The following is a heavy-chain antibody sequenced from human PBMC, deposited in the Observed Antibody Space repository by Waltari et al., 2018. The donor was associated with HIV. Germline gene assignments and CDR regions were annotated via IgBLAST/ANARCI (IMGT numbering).Heavy chain of an antibody. D-gene: IGHD3-3*01. CDR2: IKPDGSAK. CDR1: GFTFSDYL. J-gene: IGHJ6*02. CDR3: ARDGSDFWSVYYGMDF. V-gene: IGHV3-7*01. Sequence: EVELEEFGGGLVQPGESLKISGKAFGFTFSDYLMVWVRRAPGKGLEWVANIKPDGSAKNYLGSVKARFTISRDNTKNFLFLQMDRLRADDTATYYCARDGSDFWSVYYGMDFWGQGTTVTVSS.